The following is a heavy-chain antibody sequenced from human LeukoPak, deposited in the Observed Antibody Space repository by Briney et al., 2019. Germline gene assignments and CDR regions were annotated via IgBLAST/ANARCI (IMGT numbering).Heavy chain of an antibody. CDR2: IYPGDSDT. Sequence: GESLKISCKGSGYSFTSYWIGWVRQMPGKGLEWMGIIYPGDSDTRYSPSFQGQVIISADKSISTAYLQWSSLKASDTAMYYCARWTNVYYGSGSSNNDAFDIWGQGTMVTVSS. D-gene: IGHD3-10*01. CDR1: GYSFTSYW. V-gene: IGHV5-51*01. CDR3: ARWTNVYYGSGSSNNDAFDI. J-gene: IGHJ3*02.